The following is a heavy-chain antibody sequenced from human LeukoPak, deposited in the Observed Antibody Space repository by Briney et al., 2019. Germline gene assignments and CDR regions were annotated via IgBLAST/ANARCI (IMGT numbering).Heavy chain of an antibody. Sequence: GGSLRLSCAASGFTLSTSAMNWVRQVPGKGLEWVSSIDYDSSHIYYAASVRGRFTISRDNARSSVYLQMNSLRVEDTAVYYCARDPLRYLRVGHYDYWGQGTLVAVSS. CDR2: IDYDSSHI. CDR3: ARDPLRYLRVGHYDY. J-gene: IGHJ4*02. CDR1: GFTLSTSA. D-gene: IGHD3-9*01. V-gene: IGHV3-21*01.